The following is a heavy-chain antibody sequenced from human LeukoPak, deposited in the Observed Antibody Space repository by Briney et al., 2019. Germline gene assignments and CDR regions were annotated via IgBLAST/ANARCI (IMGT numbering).Heavy chain of an antibody. J-gene: IGHJ4*02. CDR1: GFTFSTYT. Sequence: GGSLRLSCAASGFTFSTYTMNWVRQAPGKGLEWVSSITSRSDIHYADSVRGRFTISRDNAKNSLYLQMNSLRAEDTAVYYCARDPAPEDNWGQGTLVTVSS. V-gene: IGHV3-21*01. CDR3: ARDPAPEDN. D-gene: IGHD1-14*01. CDR2: ITSRSDI.